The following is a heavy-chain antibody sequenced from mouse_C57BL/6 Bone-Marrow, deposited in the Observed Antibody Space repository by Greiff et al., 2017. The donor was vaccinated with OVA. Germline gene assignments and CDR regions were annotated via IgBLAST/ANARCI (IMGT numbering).Heavy chain of an antibody. J-gene: IGHJ4*01. Sequence: VQLQQSGPGLVQPSQSLSITCTVSGFSLTSYGVHWVRQSPGKGLEWLGVIWSGGSTDYHAAFISSLSISKDNSKSQVFFKMNSLQAYDTAIYYCASYPYYYAMDYWGQGTSVTVSS. CDR2: IWSGGST. CDR3: ASYPYYYAMDY. V-gene: IGHV2-2*01. CDR1: GFSLTSYG.